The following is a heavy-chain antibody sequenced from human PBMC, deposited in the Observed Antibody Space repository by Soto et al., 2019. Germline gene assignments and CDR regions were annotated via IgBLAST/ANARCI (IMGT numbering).Heavy chain of an antibody. CDR2: ISGTGDTT. V-gene: IGHV3-23*01. CDR1: GFIFSNYA. CDR3: VKSPVVPTGWIDF. J-gene: IGHJ4*02. Sequence: EVQLLESGGGLVRPGGSLRLSCAASGFIFSNYAVSWVRQAPGKGLEWVSAISGTGDTTYYAYSVKGRFTLSRDNSKNTLYLQMNSLRAEDTAIYYCVKSPVVPTGWIDFWGQGTLVTVSA. D-gene: IGHD2-21*01.